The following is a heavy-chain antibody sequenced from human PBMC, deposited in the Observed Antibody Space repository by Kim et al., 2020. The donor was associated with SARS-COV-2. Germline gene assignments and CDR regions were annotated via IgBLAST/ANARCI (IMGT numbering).Heavy chain of an antibody. J-gene: IGHJ6*02. D-gene: IGHD3-3*01. CDR2: ISSSGSTI. CDR3: ARDRITIFGVVIISDYYYYYGMDV. CDR1: GFTFSSYE. V-gene: IGHV3-48*03. Sequence: GGSLRLSCAASGFTFSSYEMNWVRQAPGKGLEWVSYISSSGSTIYYADSVKGRFTISRDNAKNSLYLQMNSLRAEDTAVYYCARDRITIFGVVIISDYYYYYGMDVWGQGTTVTVSS.